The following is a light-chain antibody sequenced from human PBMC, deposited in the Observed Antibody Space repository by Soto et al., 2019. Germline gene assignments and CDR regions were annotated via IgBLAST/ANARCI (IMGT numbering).Light chain of an antibody. Sequence: IQMTQSPSSLSASVGDSVTLTCRASQRLFSFLNWYQQAPGRAPKLLISTAYKLQSGVPSRFSGSESGTEFTLTISRLQPEDFAIYFCQQTYSAPFTFGPGTKVDVK. V-gene: IGKV1-39*01. CDR1: QRLFSF. CDR3: QQTYSAPFT. CDR2: TAY. J-gene: IGKJ3*01.